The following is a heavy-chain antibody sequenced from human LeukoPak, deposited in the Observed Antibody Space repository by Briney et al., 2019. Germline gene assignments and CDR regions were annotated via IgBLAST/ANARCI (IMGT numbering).Heavy chain of an antibody. Sequence: PGGSLRLSCVASGLSFSSHGMHWVRQAPGKGLEWVAGIWYDGRDQYYIDSVRGRFTVSRDNFKDTLYLEMNSLRAEDTAVYYCARYYGGVSFDYWGQGDQVTVSA. CDR1: GLSFSSHG. V-gene: IGHV3-33*01. J-gene: IGHJ4*02. D-gene: IGHD4-23*01. CDR3: ARYYGGVSFDY. CDR2: IWYDGRDQ.